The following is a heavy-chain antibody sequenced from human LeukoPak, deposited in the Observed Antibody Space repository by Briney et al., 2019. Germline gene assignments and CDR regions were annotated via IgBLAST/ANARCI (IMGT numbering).Heavy chain of an antibody. D-gene: IGHD6-19*01. V-gene: IGHV4-34*01. CDR1: GGSFSGYY. CDR2: INHSGST. Sequence: PSETLSLTCAVYGGSFSGYYWSWIRQPPGKGLEWIGEINHSGSTNYNPSLKSRVTISVDTSKNQFSLKLSSVTAADTAVYYCASGPRMGYSSGHFDYWGQGTLVTVSS. J-gene: IGHJ4*02. CDR3: ASGPRMGYSSGHFDY.